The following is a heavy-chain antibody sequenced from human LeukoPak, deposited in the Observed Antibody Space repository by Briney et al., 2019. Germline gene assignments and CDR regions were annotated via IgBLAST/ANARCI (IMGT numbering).Heavy chain of an antibody. V-gene: IGHV4-34*01. CDR1: GGSFSGYY. J-gene: IGHJ3*02. Sequence: SETLSLTCAVYGGSFSGYYWSWIRQPPGKGLEWIGEINHSGSTNYNPSLKSRVTISVDTSKNQFSLNLRSVTAADTAVYYCARHYRREVLIGSAFDIWGLGTMVTVSS. CDR3: ARHYRREVLIGSAFDI. CDR2: INHSGST. D-gene: IGHD1-26*01.